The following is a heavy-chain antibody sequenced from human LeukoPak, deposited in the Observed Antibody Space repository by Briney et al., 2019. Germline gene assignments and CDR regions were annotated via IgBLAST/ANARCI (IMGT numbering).Heavy chain of an antibody. CDR1: GFTFDDYA. V-gene: IGHV3-9*01. CDR3: AKGGPLLSPFDY. J-gene: IGHJ4*02. D-gene: IGHD2/OR15-2a*01. Sequence: GGSLRLSCAASGFTFDDYAMHWVRPAPGKGLEWVSGISWNSGSIGYADSVKGRFTISRDNAKNSLYLQMNSLRAEDTALYYCAKGGPLLSPFDYWGQGTLVTVSS. CDR2: ISWNSGSI.